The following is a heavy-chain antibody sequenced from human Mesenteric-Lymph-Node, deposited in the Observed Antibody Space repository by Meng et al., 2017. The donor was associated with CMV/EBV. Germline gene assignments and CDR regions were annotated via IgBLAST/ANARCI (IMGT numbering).Heavy chain of an antibody. CDR2: ISGGGGIT. CDR1: FTFGSSA. J-gene: IGHJ5*02. CDR3: AKTYSTTWYGNNWFDP. D-gene: IGHD6-13*01. V-gene: IGHV3-23*01. Sequence: FTFGSSAMSWVRQAPGKGLEWVSAISGGGGITYYADTVKGRFTISRDNSKNTLYLQMNSLRAEDTGIYYCAKTYSTTWYGNNWFDPWGQGTLVTVSS.